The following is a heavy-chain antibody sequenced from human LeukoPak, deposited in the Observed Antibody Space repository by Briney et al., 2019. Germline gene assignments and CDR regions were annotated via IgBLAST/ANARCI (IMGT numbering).Heavy chain of an antibody. Sequence: ASVKVSCKASGYTFTSYGISWVRQAPGQGLEWMGWISAYNGNTNYAQKLQGRVTMTTDTSTSTAYMELSSLRSEDTAVYYCARDGLLTIFGVGPFDYWGQGTLVTVSS. V-gene: IGHV1-18*01. CDR2: ISAYNGNT. D-gene: IGHD3-3*01. J-gene: IGHJ4*02. CDR3: ARDGLLTIFGVGPFDY. CDR1: GYTFTSYG.